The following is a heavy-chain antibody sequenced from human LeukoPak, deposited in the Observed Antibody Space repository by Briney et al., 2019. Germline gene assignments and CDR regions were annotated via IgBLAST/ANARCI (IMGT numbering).Heavy chain of an antibody. J-gene: IGHJ3*02. CDR2: IYYSGGT. CDR3: ARPHGNDPNDAFDI. CDR1: GGSIRRRSYS. V-gene: IGHV4-39*02. Sequence: PQTLSLTCSVSGGSIRRRSYSTGWIWQPPGKGLEWIGGIYYSGGTYYKPPLKRRDSLSVDTSRNHFSLKLTSLTSPHTPVYICARPHGNDPNDAFDIWGQGTMVTVSS. D-gene: IGHD1-1*01.